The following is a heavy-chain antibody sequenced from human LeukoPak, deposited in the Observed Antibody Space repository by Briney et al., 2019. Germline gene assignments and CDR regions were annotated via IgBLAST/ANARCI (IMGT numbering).Heavy chain of an antibody. CDR3: AELGITMIGGV. CDR2: IWSDGSNK. D-gene: IGHD3-10*02. CDR1: GFTFSSYG. J-gene: IGHJ6*04. Sequence: PGGSLRLSCAASGFTFSSYGMHWVRQAPGKGLEWVAFIWSDGSNKYYADSVKGRFTISRDNAKNSLYLQMNSLRAEDTAVYYCAELGITMIGGVWGKGTTVTISS. V-gene: IGHV3-33*03.